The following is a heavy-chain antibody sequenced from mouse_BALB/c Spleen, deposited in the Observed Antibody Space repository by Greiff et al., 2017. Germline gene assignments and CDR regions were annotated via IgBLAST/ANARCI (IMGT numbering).Heavy chain of an antibody. CDR3: ARGGYGSSSYWYFDV. CDR1: GYSITSGYY. D-gene: IGHD1-1*01. J-gene: IGHJ1*01. V-gene: IGHV3-6*02. CDR2: ISYDGSN. Sequence: DVKLVESGPGLVKPSQSLSLTCSVTGYSITSGYYWNWIRQFPGNKLEWMGYISYDGSNNYNPSLKNRISITRDTSKNQFFLKLNSVTTEDTATYYCARGGYGSSSYWYFDVWGAGTTVTVSS.